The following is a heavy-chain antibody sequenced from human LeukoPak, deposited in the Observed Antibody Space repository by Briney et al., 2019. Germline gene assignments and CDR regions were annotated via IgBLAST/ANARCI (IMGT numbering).Heavy chain of an antibody. CDR3: ARVGKDSYGPFWYYYYMDV. CDR1: GFTFSSYS. Sequence: GGSLRLSCAASGFTFSSYSMNWVRQAPGKGLEWVSSISSSSSYIYYADSVKGRFTISRDNAKNSLYLQMNSLRAEDTAVYYCARVGKDSYGPFWYYYYMDVWGKGTTVTISS. J-gene: IGHJ6*03. CDR2: ISSSSSYI. V-gene: IGHV3-21*01. D-gene: IGHD5-18*01.